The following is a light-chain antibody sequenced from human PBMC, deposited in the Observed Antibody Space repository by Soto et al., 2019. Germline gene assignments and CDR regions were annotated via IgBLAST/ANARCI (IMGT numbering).Light chain of an antibody. CDR2: AAS. J-gene: IGKJ4*01. CDR1: QSISTW. Sequence: DIQMTQSPSTLSGTVGDSVTITCRASQSISTWLAWYQQKPGKAPKLLIYAASSLQSGVPSRFSGSGSGTDFTLTISSLQPEDFATYYCQQANSFPLTLGGGTEVDI. V-gene: IGKV1-12*01. CDR3: QQANSFPLT.